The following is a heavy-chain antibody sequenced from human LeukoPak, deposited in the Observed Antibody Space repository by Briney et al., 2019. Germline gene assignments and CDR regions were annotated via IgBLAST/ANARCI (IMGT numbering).Heavy chain of an antibody. CDR3: ARTGRGYCSSTSCYMAFDI. J-gene: IGHJ3*02. D-gene: IGHD2-2*02. CDR1: GYTFTSYG. CDR2: ISAYNGNT. V-gene: IGHV1-18*01. Sequence: ASVKVSCKASGYTFTSYGISWVRLAPGQGLEWMGWISAYNGNTNYAQKLQGRVTMTTGTSTSTAYMELRSLRSDDTAVYYCARTGRGYCSSTSCYMAFDIWGQGTMVTVSS.